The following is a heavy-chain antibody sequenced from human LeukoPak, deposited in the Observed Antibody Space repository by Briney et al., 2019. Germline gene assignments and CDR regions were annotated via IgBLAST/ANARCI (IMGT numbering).Heavy chain of an antibody. CDR1: GGSISSYY. V-gene: IGHV4-4*07. CDR3: ARDIRYSGYEPDYYYYGMDV. D-gene: IGHD5-12*01. Sequence: SETLSLTCTVSGGSISSYYWSWIRQPPGKGLEWIGRIYTSGSTNYNPSLKSRVTMSVDTSKNQFSLKLSSVTAADTAVYYCARDIRYSGYEPDYYYYGMDVWGQGTTVTVSS. CDR2: IYTSGST. J-gene: IGHJ6*02.